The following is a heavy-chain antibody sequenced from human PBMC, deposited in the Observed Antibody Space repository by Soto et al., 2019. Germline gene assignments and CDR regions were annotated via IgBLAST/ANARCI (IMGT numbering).Heavy chain of an antibody. CDR2: IVPIISTT. J-gene: IGHJ4*02. V-gene: IGHV1-69*06. CDR1: GSTFNTYA. CDR3: ARGGYSSSWRFDY. D-gene: IGHD6-13*01. Sequence: QVPLVQSGAELKKPGSSVKVSCKTSGSTFNTYAISWVRQAPGQGLEWMGGIVPIISTTYYAQKFEGRVTVTADKSTTTAYMELSSLTDDDTAVYYCARGGYSSSWRFDYWGQGTLVTVSS.